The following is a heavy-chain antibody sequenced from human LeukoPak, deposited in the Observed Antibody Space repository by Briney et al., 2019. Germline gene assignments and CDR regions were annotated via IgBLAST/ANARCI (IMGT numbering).Heavy chain of an antibody. CDR2: INHSGST. D-gene: IGHD3-3*01. V-gene: IGHV4-34*01. Sequence: SETLSLTCAVYGGSFSGYYWSWIRQPPGKGLEWIGEINHSGSTNYNPSLKSRVTISVDTSKNQVSLKLSSVTAADTAVYYCAREGSPAIFGVVRFYYYMDVWGKGTTVTVSS. J-gene: IGHJ6*03. CDR1: GGSFSGYY. CDR3: AREGSPAIFGVVRFYYYMDV.